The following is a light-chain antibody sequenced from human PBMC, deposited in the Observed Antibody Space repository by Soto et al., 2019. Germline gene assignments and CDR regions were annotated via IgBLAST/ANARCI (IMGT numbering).Light chain of an antibody. CDR2: DTS. CDR3: QHRTNWPRT. V-gene: IGKV3-11*01. CDR1: QSVGTF. J-gene: IGKJ2*01. Sequence: EVVLTQSPVTLSLSPGERATLSCRASQSVGTFLAWYQQKPGQPPRLIIYDTSNRATGIPARFSGTGSGTDFALTISSVEPEDIAFYFCQHRTNWPRTFGQGTKLDI.